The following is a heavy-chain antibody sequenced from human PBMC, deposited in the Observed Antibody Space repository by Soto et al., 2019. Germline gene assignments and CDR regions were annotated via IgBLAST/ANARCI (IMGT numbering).Heavy chain of an antibody. V-gene: IGHV5-51*01. CDR3: ARHDLVAWLGDYCYGMDF. Sequence: GESLKISCKGSGYSFTSYWIGWVRQMPGKGLEWMGIIYPGDSDTSYSPSFQGQVTISADKSISTAYLQWSSLKASDTAMYYCARHDLVAWLGDYCYGMDFWGQGTTVTVSS. CDR1: GYSFTSYW. D-gene: IGHD6-19*01. CDR2: IYPGDSDT. J-gene: IGHJ6*02.